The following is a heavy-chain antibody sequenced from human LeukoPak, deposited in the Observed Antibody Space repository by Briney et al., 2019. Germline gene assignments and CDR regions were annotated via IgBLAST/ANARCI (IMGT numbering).Heavy chain of an antibody. V-gene: IGHV5-51*01. J-gene: IGHJ6*02. D-gene: IGHD6-19*01. CDR2: IFPHDSNT. Sequence: GESLKISCKGSGYAFTSYWIGWVRQMPGKGLEWMGIIFPHDSNTRYSPSFQGQVTISADKSISTAYLQWSSLRASDSAMYYCARSFVAGAGYYCGMDVWGQGTTVTVSS. CDR3: ARSFVAGAGYYCGMDV. CDR1: GYAFTSYW.